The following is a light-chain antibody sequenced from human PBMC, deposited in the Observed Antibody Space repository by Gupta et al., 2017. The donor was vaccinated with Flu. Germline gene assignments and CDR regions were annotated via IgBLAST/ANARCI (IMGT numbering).Light chain of an antibody. V-gene: IGLV4-69*01. CDR2: LNSDGSH. Sequence: QHLVPQSPSASASVGASVKITCTLSTGHTTYAVAWHQQQPGKGPRYVMKLNSDGSHTKGDGIPDRFSGSSSGAERYLTIASRQVEDEDDYYWQTGSTDIVVFGGGTKLTVL. CDR1: TGHTTYA. CDR3: QTGSTDIVV. J-gene: IGLJ2*01.